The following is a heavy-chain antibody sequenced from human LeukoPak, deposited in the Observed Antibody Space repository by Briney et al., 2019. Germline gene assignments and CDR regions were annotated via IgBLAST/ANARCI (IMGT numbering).Heavy chain of an antibody. V-gene: IGHV3-53*01. CDR1: GFTVSSNY. J-gene: IGHJ6*02. D-gene: IGHD4-17*01. CDR3: ATATVNYYYGMDV. CDR2: IYSGGST. Sequence: AGGSLRLSCAASGFTVSSNYMSWVRQAPGKGLEWVSVIYSGGSTYYADSVKGRFTISRDNSKNTLYLQMNSLRAEDTAVYYCATATVNYYYGMDVWGQGTTVTVSS.